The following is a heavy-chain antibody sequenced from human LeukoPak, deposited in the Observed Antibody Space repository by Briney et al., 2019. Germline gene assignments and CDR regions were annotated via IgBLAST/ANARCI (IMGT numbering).Heavy chain of an antibody. CDR2: INHSGST. CDR1: GGSFSGYY. J-gene: IGHJ4*02. CDR3: ARLRVDYYDSSGAPADY. Sequence: PSGTLSLTCAVYGGSFSGYYWSWIRQPPGKGLEWIGEINHSGSTNYNPSLKSRVTISVDTSKNQFSLKLSSVTAADTAVYYCARLRVDYYDSSGAPADYWGQGTLVTVSS. D-gene: IGHD3-22*01. V-gene: IGHV4-34*01.